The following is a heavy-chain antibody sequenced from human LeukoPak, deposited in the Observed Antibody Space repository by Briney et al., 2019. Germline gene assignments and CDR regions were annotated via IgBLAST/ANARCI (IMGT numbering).Heavy chain of an antibody. V-gene: IGHV3-48*01. CDR2: ISSSSSTI. D-gene: IGHD2-21*02. CDR3: ARRPYCGGDCYSLDAFDI. J-gene: IGHJ3*02. CDR1: GFTFSSYE. Sequence: GGSLRLSCAASGFTFSSYEMNWVRQAPGKGLEWVSYISSSSSTIFYADPVKGRFTISRDNAKNSLYLQMNSLRAEHSAVYYCARRPYCGGDCYSLDAFDIWGQGTMVTVSS.